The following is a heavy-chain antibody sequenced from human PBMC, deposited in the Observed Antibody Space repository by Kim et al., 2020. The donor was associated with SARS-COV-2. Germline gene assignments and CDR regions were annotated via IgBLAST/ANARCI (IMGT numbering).Heavy chain of an antibody. Sequence: DSVKGRFHNFRNNSKNSLYLQMNSLRTEDTALYYCAKDIADSSGYSYFDYWGQGTLVAVSS. V-gene: IGHV3-43*01. D-gene: IGHD3-22*01. J-gene: IGHJ4*02. CDR3: AKDIADSSGYSYFDY.